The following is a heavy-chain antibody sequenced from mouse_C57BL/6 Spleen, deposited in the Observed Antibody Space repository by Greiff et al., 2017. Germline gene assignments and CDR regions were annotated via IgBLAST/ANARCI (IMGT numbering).Heavy chain of an antibody. D-gene: IGHD2-1*01. CDR2: ISDGGSYT. Sequence: EVKLVESGGGLVKPGGSLKLSCAASGFTFSSYAMSWVRQTPEQRLEWVATISDGGSYTYYPDNVKGRFTISRDNAKNNLYLQMSHLKSEDTAMYYCARDPDYGNYGWYFDVWGTGTTVTVSS. CDR3: ARDPDYGNYGWYFDV. CDR1: GFTFSSYA. J-gene: IGHJ1*03. V-gene: IGHV5-4*01.